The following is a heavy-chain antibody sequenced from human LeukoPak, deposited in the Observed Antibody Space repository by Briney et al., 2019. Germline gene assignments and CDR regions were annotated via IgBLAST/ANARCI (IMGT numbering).Heavy chain of an antibody. J-gene: IGHJ3*02. V-gene: IGHV4-39*01. CDR1: GGSFSNYY. Sequence: SETLSLTCAVYGGSFSNYYWGWIRQPPGKGLEWIGSIYYSGSTYYNPSLKSRVTISVDTSKNQFSLKLSSVTAADTAVYYCARHSARITMIVVVITGAFDIWGQGTMVTVSS. CDR2: IYYSGST. CDR3: ARHSARITMIVVVITGAFDI. D-gene: IGHD3-22*01.